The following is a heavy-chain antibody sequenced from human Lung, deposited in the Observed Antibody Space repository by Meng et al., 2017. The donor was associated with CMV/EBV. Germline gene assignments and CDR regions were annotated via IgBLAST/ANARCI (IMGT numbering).Heavy chain of an antibody. J-gene: IGHJ6*02. D-gene: IGHD1-26*01. CDR1: GASISSYY. Sequence: GSLRLXCAASGASISSYYWSWIRQPPGRGLEWIGNIHYSGSSNYNPSLKGRVTMSVATSEDQFSLRLNSVTAADTAVYYCARGHTNSGSFVGYYALDVWGQGXTVTVSS. V-gene: IGHV4-59*01. CDR3: ARGHTNSGSFVGYYALDV. CDR2: IHYSGSS.